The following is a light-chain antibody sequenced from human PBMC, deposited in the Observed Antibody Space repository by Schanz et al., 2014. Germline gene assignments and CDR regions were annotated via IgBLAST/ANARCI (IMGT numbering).Light chain of an antibody. CDR3: HQYGSSPIT. Sequence: EIVLTQSPATLSLSPGERATLSCRASQSVYNYLAWYQHKPGQVPRLVIYAASRRAPGIPDRFSGSGSGTDFTLTISRLEPEDFAVFFCHQYGSSPITFGQGTRLDI. J-gene: IGKJ5*01. CDR1: QSVYNY. V-gene: IGKV3-20*01. CDR2: AAS.